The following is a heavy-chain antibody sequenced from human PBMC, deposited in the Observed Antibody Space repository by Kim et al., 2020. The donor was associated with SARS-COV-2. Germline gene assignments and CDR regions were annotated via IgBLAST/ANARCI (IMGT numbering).Heavy chain of an antibody. J-gene: IGHJ4*02. D-gene: IGHD6-13*01. V-gene: IGHV4-59*09. CDR3: ARGYSSSWYYFDY. Sequence: YNPSLMSRVTISVDTSKNQFSLKLSSVTAADTAVYFCARGYSSSWYYFDYWGQGTLVTVSS.